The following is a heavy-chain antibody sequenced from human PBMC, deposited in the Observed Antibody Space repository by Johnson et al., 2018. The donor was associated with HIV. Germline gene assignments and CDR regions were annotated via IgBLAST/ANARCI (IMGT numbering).Heavy chain of an antibody. CDR2: ISYDGSNK. CDR1: GFTFSSYA. V-gene: IGHV3-30*14. D-gene: IGHD2-21*01. Sequence: QVQLVESGGGVVQPGRSLRLSCAASGFTFSSYAMHWVRQAPGKGLEWVAVISYDGSNKYYADSVKVRFTISRDNSINTLYVQMNSLRVEDTAVYYCARYCGGGCYPHYDALDLWGQGTMVTVSS. J-gene: IGHJ3*01. CDR3: ARYCGGGCYPHYDALDL.